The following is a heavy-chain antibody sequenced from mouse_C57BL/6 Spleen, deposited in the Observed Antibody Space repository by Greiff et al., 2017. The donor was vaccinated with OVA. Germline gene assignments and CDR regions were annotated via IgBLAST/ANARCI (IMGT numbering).Heavy chain of an antibody. CDR2: IHPDSGST. V-gene: IGHV1-64*01. Sequence: QVQLQQPGAELVKPGASVKLSCTASGYTFTSSCMHWVKQRPGQGLEWIGMIHPDSGSTNYNEKFKGKATITVDTSSSTAYMQLSSLTSEDSAVYYCARGGNGSWFAYWGQGTLVTVSA. CDR3: ARGGNGSWFAY. CDR1: GYTFTSSC. J-gene: IGHJ3*01.